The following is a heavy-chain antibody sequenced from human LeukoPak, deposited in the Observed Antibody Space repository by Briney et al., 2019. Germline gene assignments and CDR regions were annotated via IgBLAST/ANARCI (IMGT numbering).Heavy chain of an antibody. J-gene: IGHJ4*02. CDR1: GLTFNNYA. D-gene: IGHD4-23*01. Sequence: PGGSLRLSCAASGLTFNNYAMSWVRQAPGKGLEWVSVISRSGTETYHADSVRGRFTISRDNAKNTLYLQMNSLRAEDTAVYYCAKKSPDSSGNPAYDWGQGTLVTVSS. CDR2: ISRSGTET. CDR3: AKKSPDSSGNPAYD. V-gene: IGHV3-23*01.